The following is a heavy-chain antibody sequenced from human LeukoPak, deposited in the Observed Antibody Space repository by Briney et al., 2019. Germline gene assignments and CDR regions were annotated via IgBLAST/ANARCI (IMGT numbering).Heavy chain of an antibody. CDR1: GYTFTGYY. D-gene: IGHD3-10*01. CDR3: ARDHYYGSGSYTFDY. V-gene: IGHV1-2*02. Sequence: ASVKVSCKASGYTFTGYYMHWVRQASGQGLEWMGWINPNSGGTNYAQKFQGRVTMTRDTSISTAYMELSRLRSDDTAVYYCARDHYYGSGSYTFDYWGQGTLVTVSS. CDR2: INPNSGGT. J-gene: IGHJ4*02.